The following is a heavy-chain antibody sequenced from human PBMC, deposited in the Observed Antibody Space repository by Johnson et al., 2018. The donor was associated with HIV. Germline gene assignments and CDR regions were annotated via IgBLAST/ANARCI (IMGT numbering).Heavy chain of an antibody. CDR1: GFTFSNYA. Sequence: QEQLVESGGGVVQPGRSLRLSCPASGFTFSNYAMHWVRQAPGKGLEWVAVISYDGSNKYYADSVKGRFTISRDNSKNTLYLQMNSLRAEDTAVYYCARVSEYYDSIRGACDIWGQGTMVTVSS. D-gene: IGHD3-22*01. CDR3: ARVSEYYDSIRGACDI. J-gene: IGHJ3*02. CDR2: ISYDGSNK. V-gene: IGHV3-30-3*01.